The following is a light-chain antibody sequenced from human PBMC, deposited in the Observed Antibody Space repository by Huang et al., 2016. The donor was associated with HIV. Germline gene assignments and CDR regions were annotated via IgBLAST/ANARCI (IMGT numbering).Light chain of an antibody. V-gene: IGKV1-39*01. CDR3: QQSFSRSLFT. CDR2: TAS. CDR1: QNIRNF. J-gene: IGKJ3*01. Sequence: DIQMTQSPSSLSASVGDRATITCRASQNIRNFLNWYQHKPGKAPKLLIYTASKLESGVPSRFSGSGSGTDFTLTISSLQPEDFATYYCQQSFSRSLFTFGPGTIVDIK.